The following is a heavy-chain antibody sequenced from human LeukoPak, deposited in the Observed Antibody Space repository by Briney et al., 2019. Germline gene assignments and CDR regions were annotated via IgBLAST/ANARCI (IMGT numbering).Heavy chain of an antibody. D-gene: IGHD6-13*01. V-gene: IGHV4-34*01. J-gene: IGHJ4*02. Sequence: SETLSLTCAVYGGSFSGYYWSWIRQPPGKRLEWIGEINHSGSTNYNPSLKSRVTISVDTSKNQFSLKLSSVTAADTAVYYCARHQPRGQQLVRRGFHYWGQGTLVTVSS. CDR3: ARHQPRGQQLVRRGFHY. CDR1: GGSFSGYY. CDR2: INHSGST.